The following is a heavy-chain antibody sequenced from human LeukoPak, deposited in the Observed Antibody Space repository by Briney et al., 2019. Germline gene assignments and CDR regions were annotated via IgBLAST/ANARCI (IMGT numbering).Heavy chain of an antibody. CDR2: ISYDGSNK. V-gene: IGHV3-30-3*01. CDR3: ARVQGGDYDILTGYFSPHDY. CDR1: GFTFSSYA. Sequence: GGSLRLSCAASGFTFSSYAMHWVRQAPGKGLEWVAVISYDGSNKYYADSVKGRFTISRDNSKNTLYLQMNSLRAEDTAVYYCARVQGGDYDILTGYFSPHDYWGQGTLVTVSS. J-gene: IGHJ4*02. D-gene: IGHD3-9*01.